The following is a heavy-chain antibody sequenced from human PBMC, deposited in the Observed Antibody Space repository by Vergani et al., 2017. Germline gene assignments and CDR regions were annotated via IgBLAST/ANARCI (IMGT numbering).Heavy chain of an antibody. V-gene: IGHV1-69*01. D-gene: IGHD3-10*01. CDR2: IIPIFGTA. CDR1: GFTFSSYA. CDR3: ARKSRGAMYYYGPNWYFDL. J-gene: IGHJ2*01. Sequence: QVQLVESGGGVVQPGRSLRLSCAASGFTFSSYAISWVRQAPGQGLEWMGGIIPIFGTANYAQKFQGRVTITADESTSTAYMELSSLRSEDTAVYYCARKSRGAMYYYGPNWYFDLWGRGTLVTVSS.